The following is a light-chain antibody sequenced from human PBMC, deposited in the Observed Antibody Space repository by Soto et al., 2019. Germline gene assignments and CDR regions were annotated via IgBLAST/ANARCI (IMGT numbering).Light chain of an antibody. V-gene: IGLV2-23*02. Sequence: QSALTQPASVSGSPGQSITISCTGTSSDVGSYNLVSWYLQHPGKAPKLIIYEVTKRPSGVSNRFSGSKSGNTASLTISGLQAEDEADYYCCSYAGSSTFYVFGTGTKLTVL. CDR2: EVT. J-gene: IGLJ1*01. CDR1: SSDVGSYNL. CDR3: CSYAGSSTFYV.